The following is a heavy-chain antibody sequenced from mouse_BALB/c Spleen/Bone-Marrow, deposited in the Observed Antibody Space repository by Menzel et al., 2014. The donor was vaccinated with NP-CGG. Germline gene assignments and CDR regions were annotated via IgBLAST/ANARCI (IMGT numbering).Heavy chain of an antibody. CDR3: ARGGSTMITTFAY. CDR1: GYTFTDYA. CDR2: ISTYYGDA. V-gene: IGHV1S137*01. J-gene: IGHJ3*01. Sequence: QLQQSGAELVRPGVSVKISCKGSGYTFTDYAMHWVKQSHAKSLEWIGVISTYYGDASYNQRFKGKATMTVDKSSSTAYMELARLTSEDSAIYYCARGGSTMITTFAYWGQGTLVTVSA. D-gene: IGHD2-4*01.